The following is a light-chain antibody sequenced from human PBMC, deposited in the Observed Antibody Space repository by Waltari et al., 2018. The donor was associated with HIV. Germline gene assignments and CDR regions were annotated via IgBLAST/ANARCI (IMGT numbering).Light chain of an antibody. V-gene: IGLV2-14*03. CDR3: SSFTINATII. CDR2: DVT. Sequence: SALAQPASVSVSPGQSITISCPGTSRDVGGYAYVSWYQQHSVKAPKLMIFDVTKRPSGVSDRFSGSKSDNTASLTISGLHVEDEAHYFCSSFTINATIIFGGGTKLTVL. CDR1: SRDVGGYAY. J-gene: IGLJ2*01.